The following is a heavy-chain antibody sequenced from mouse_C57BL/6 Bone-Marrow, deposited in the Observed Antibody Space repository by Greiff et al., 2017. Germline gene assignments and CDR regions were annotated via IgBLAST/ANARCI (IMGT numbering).Heavy chain of an antibody. CDR1: GFTFTDYY. CDR3: ARYGGTGYFDY. D-gene: IGHD3-3*01. Sequence: DVKLVESGGGLVQPGGSLSLSCAASGFTFTDYYMSWVRQPPGKALEWLGFIRNKANGYTTEYSASVKGRFTISRANSQSILYLQMNALRAEDSATYYCARYGGTGYFDYWGQGTTLTVSS. CDR2: IRNKANGYTT. J-gene: IGHJ2*01. V-gene: IGHV7-3*01.